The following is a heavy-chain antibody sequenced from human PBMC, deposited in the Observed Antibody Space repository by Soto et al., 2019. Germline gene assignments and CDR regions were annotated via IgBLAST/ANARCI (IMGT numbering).Heavy chain of an antibody. D-gene: IGHD6-19*01. J-gene: IGHJ4*02. CDR1: GFTLSSYA. CDR2: ISDSGGST. Sequence: GGSLRLSCAASGFTLSSYAMSWVRQAPGKGLEWVSAISDSGGSTYYADSVKGRFTISRDNSKNTLYLQMSSLRAKDTAVYYCAKDPQAVAGNYFDYWGQGTLVTVSS. V-gene: IGHV3-23*01. CDR3: AKDPQAVAGNYFDY.